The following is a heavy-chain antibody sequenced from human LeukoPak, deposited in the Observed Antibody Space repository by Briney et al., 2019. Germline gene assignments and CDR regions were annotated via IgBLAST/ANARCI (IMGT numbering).Heavy chain of an antibody. CDR2: ISSSGSTI. Sequence: GGSLRLSCAASGFTFSSYEMNWVRQAPGKGLEWVSYISSSGSTIYYADSVKGRFTISRDNAKNSLYLQMKSLRAEDTAVYYCATSRGSSYGYRALELPPSPVDWGQGTLVTVSS. J-gene: IGHJ4*02. D-gene: IGHD5-18*01. CDR1: GFTFSSYE. V-gene: IGHV3-48*03. CDR3: ATSRGSSYGYRALELPPSPVD.